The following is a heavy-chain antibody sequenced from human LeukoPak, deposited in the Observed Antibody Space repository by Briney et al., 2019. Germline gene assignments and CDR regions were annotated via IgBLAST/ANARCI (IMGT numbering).Heavy chain of an antibody. D-gene: IGHD3-22*01. CDR1: GGSVSSGNYY. V-gene: IGHV4-61*01. CDR2: IYYSGTT. CDR3: ARSGLRSYYDSTDHFDY. Sequence: SETLSLTCTVSGGSVSSGNYYWNWIRQPPGKGLEWIGYIYYSGTTNYNPSLKRRVTISVDTYKNQFSLKLSSVTAADTAVYYCARSGLRSYYDSTDHFDYWGQGTRVTVSS. J-gene: IGHJ4*02.